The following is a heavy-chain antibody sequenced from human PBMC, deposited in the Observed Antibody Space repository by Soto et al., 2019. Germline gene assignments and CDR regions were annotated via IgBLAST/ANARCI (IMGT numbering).Heavy chain of an antibody. D-gene: IGHD3-3*01. V-gene: IGHV3-21*02. CDR2: INEDSSYI. CDR1: GFSFISYS. Sequence: EVQLVESGGGLVKPGGSLRLSCAASGFSFISYSMNWVRQAPGKGLEWVSSINEDSSYIYYAHSLRGRFTISRDNAKESLYLQMNSLRAEDTAVDYCVRDFGWYFRSGYMDVWGDGATVTVSS. J-gene: IGHJ6*03. CDR3: VRDFGWYFRSGYMDV.